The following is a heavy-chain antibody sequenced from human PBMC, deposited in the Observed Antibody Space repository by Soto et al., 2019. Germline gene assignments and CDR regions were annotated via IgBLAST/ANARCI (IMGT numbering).Heavy chain of an antibody. Sequence: PGASLKISCKGSGYRFTSYWIGWVRQKPGTGLEWMAIIYPGDSDTRYSPSFEGQVTISVDKSISTAYLQWNSLKASDTAMYYCARRFYYDSYGSFDIWGQGTMVTVSS. CDR1: GYRFTSYW. D-gene: IGHD3-22*01. CDR3: ARRFYYDSYGSFDI. CDR2: IYPGDSDT. J-gene: IGHJ3*02. V-gene: IGHV5-51*01.